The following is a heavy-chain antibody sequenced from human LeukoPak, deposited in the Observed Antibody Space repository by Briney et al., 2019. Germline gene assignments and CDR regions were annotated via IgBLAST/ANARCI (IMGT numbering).Heavy chain of an antibody. CDR1: GFTFSTYW. V-gene: IGHV3-74*01. CDR3: ARAPSEIGGYYPEYFRH. D-gene: IGHD3-22*01. J-gene: IGHJ1*01. CDR2: IKSDGST. Sequence: GGSLRLSCAASGFTFSTYWMHWVRQAPGKGLVWVSRIKSDGSTNYADSVKGRFTISRDNAKNTVSLQMNSLRPEDTGVYYCARAPSEIGGYYPEYFRHWGQGTLVTVSP.